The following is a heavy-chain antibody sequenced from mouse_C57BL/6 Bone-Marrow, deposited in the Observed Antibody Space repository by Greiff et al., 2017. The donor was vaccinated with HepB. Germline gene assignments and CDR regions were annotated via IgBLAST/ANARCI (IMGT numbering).Heavy chain of an antibody. D-gene: IGHD2-2*01. J-gene: IGHJ3*01. CDR1: GYTFTSYG. CDR3: ARWGFVYYGYDGSFAY. V-gene: IGHV1-81*01. Sequence: VQLQQSGAELARPGASVTLSCKASGYTFTSYGISWVKQRTGQGLEWIGEIYPRSGNTYYNEKFKGKATLTADKSSSTAYMELRSLTSEDSAVYFCARWGFVYYGYDGSFAYWGQGTLVTVSA. CDR2: IYPRSGNT.